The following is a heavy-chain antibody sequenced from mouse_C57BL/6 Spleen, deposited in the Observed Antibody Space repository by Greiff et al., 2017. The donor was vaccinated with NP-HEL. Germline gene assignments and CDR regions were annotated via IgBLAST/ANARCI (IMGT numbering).Heavy chain of an antibody. CDR3: ARTGPGY. CDR2: ISSGSSTI. J-gene: IGHJ2*01. D-gene: IGHD3-3*01. CDR1: GFTFSDYG. Sequence: EVMLVESGGGLVKPGGSLKLSCAASGFTFSDYGMHWVRQAPGKGLEWVAYISSGSSTIYYADTVKGRFTISRDNAKNTLFLQMTSLRSEDTAMYYCARTGPGYWGQGTTLTVSS. V-gene: IGHV5-17*01.